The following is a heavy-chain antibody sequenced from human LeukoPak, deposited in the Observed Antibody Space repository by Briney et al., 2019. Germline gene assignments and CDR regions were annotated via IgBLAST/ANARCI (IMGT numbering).Heavy chain of an antibody. V-gene: IGHV3-23*01. Sequence: GGSLRLSCAASGFTFGSYVMNWVRQAPGKGLEWASGTSGGSDTTYYADSVKGRFTISRDNSEHTLYLRMNSLRAEDTAVYYCAKGRNGYDFFEKWGQGTLVTVSS. CDR1: GFTFGSYV. CDR2: TSGGSDTT. CDR3: AKGRNGYDFFEK. J-gene: IGHJ4*02. D-gene: IGHD2-8*01.